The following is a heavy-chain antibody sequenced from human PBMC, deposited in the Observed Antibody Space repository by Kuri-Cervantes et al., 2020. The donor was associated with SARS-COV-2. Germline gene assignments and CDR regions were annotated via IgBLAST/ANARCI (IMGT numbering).Heavy chain of an antibody. V-gene: IGHV3-30*02. CDR3: VTWYDFWSGYSRGRFDY. CDR1: GFTFSRYA. Sequence: GESLKISCVASGFTFSRYAIHCVRQAPGKGLEWVAFIRYDGSNKYYADSVKGRFTISRDNSKNTLYLQMNSLRAEDTAAYYCVTWYDFWSGYSRGRFDYWGQGTLVTVSS. D-gene: IGHD3-3*01. J-gene: IGHJ4*02. CDR2: IRYDGSNK.